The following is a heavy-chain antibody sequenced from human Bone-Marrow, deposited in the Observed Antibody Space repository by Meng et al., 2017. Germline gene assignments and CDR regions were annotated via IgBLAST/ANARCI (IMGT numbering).Heavy chain of an antibody. CDR2: ISSSGSTI. CDR3: ARDLGSSGYCSYFDY. Sequence: GGSLRLSCAASGFTFSSYEMNWVRQAPGKGLEWVSYISSSGSTIYYADSVKGRFTISRDNAKNSLYLQMNSLRAEDTAVYYCARDLGSSGYCSYFDYWGQGTLVTVSS. V-gene: IGHV3-48*03. CDR1: GFTFSSYE. D-gene: IGHD3-22*01. J-gene: IGHJ4*02.